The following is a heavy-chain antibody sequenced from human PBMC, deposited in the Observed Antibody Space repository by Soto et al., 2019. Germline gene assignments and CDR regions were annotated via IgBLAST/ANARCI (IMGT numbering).Heavy chain of an antibody. D-gene: IGHD1-26*01. V-gene: IGHV3-48*02. Sequence: GGSLRLSCAASGFIFSSFNMNWIRQAPGRGLEFVSYMSITGDRYYADSVRGRFTVSRDNAENSLFLQMDSLGDEDTAVYYCVRDHMWAFDYWGQGILVTVSS. CDR2: MSITGDR. CDR1: GFIFSSFN. CDR3: VRDHMWAFDY. J-gene: IGHJ4*02.